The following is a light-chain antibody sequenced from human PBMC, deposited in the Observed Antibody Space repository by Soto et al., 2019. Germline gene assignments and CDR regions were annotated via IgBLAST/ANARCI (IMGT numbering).Light chain of an antibody. CDR1: SSDVGGNNY. J-gene: IGLJ2*01. V-gene: IGLV2-14*01. CDR3: SSYTSSSTLV. Sequence: QSVLTQPASVSGSPGQSITISCIGTSSDVGGNNYVSWYQQHPGKAPKLMIYDVSNRPSGASNRFSGSKSGNTASLTISGLQTEDEADHYCSSYTSSSTLVFGGGTKVTVL. CDR2: DVS.